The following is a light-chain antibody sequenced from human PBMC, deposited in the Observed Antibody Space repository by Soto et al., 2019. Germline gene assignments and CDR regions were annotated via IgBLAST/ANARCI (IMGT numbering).Light chain of an antibody. Sequence: QSALTQPPSVSGSLGQSVTISCTGTSSDVGSYNRVSWYQQPPGTAPKLMIYEVSNRPSGVPDRFSGSKSGNTASLTISGLQAEDEADYYCSSYTSSRTFVVFGGGTKLTVL. CDR2: EVS. CDR3: SSYTSSRTFVV. V-gene: IGLV2-18*02. CDR1: SSDVGSYNR. J-gene: IGLJ2*01.